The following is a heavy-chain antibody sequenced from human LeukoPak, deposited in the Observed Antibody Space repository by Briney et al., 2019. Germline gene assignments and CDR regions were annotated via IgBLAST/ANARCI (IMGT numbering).Heavy chain of an antibody. CDR2: IYYSGST. Sequence: SETLSLTCTVSGGSISSYYWSWIRQPPGKGLEWIGYIYYSGSTNYNPSLKSRVTISVDTSKNQFSLKLSSVTAADTAVYYCARPVDTVPDAFDIWGQGTMVTVSS. CDR1: GGSISSYY. V-gene: IGHV4-59*01. CDR3: ARPVDTVPDAFDI. J-gene: IGHJ3*02. D-gene: IGHD5-18*01.